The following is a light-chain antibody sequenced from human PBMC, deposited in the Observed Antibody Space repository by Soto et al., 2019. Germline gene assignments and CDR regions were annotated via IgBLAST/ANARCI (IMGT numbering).Light chain of an antibody. V-gene: IGLV2-14*01. CDR1: SSDVGGYKY. Sequence: QSALTQPASVSGSPGQSITISCTGTSSDVGGYKYVSWYQQDPGKAPKLMIYDVNNRPSGVSNRFSGYKSGNTASLTISGLQAEDEADYYCSSYTSSSTLVFGGGTKLTVL. J-gene: IGLJ2*01. CDR2: DVN. CDR3: SSYTSSSTLV.